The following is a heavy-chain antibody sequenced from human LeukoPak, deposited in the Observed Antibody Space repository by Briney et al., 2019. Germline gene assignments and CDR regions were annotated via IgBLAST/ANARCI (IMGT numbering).Heavy chain of an antibody. CDR3: ARDRDDFWSGYSYGMDV. J-gene: IGHJ6*02. CDR1: GVTVSSNY. V-gene: IGHV3-53*01. CDR2: IYSGGST. D-gene: IGHD3-3*01. Sequence: PGGSLTLSCAASGVTVSSNYMSWVRQAPGKGLEWVSVIYSGGSTYYADSVKGRFTISRDNSKNTMYLQMNSLRAEDTAVYYCARDRDDFWSGYSYGMDVWGQGTTGTVSS.